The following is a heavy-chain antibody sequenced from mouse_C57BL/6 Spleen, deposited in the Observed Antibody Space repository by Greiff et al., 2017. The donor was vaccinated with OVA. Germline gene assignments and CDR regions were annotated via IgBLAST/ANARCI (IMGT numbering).Heavy chain of an antibody. V-gene: IGHV1-81*01. CDR2: IYPRSGNT. Sequence: VQRVESGAELARPGASVKLSCKASGYTFTSYGISWVKQRTGQGLEWIGEIYPRSGNTYYNEKFKGKATLTADKSSSTAYMELRSLTSEDSAVYFCARSPGSYAMDYWGQGTSVTVSS. J-gene: IGHJ4*01. D-gene: IGHD1-1*01. CDR1: GYTFTSYG. CDR3: ARSPGSYAMDY.